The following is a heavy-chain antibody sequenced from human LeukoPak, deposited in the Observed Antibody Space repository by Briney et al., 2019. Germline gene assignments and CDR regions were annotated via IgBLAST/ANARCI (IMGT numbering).Heavy chain of an antibody. CDR1: GGSISSSSYY. V-gene: IGHV4-39*01. CDR2: IYYSGST. CDR3: ARSPLAGKGYYFDY. Sequence: NTSETLSLTCTVSGGSISSSSYYWGWIRQPPGKGLEWIGSIYYSGSTYYNPSLKSRVTISVDTSKNQFSLKLSSVTAADTAVYYCARSPLAGKGYYFDYWGQGTLVTVSS. J-gene: IGHJ4*02.